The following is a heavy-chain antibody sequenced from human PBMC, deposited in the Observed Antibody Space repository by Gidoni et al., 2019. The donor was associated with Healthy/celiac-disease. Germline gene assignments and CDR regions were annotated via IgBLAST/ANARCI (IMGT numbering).Heavy chain of an antibody. Sequence: QVQLQQWGAGLLKPSETLSLTCAVYGGSFSGYYWSWIRQPPGKGLEWIVEINHSGSTNYTPYLKSRVTISVGTSKNQFSLKLSSVTAADTAVYYCARESYYKRPYYYYGMDVWGQGTTVTVSS. CDR1: GGSFSGYY. CDR2: INHSGST. V-gene: IGHV4-34*01. CDR3: ARESYYKRPYYYYGMDV. J-gene: IGHJ6*02. D-gene: IGHD3-10*01.